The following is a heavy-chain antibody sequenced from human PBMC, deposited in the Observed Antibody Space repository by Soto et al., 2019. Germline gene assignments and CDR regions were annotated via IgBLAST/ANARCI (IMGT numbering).Heavy chain of an antibody. J-gene: IGHJ6*02. CDR2: IIPIFGTA. CDR3: ARASSSWYLGYGMDV. D-gene: IGHD6-13*01. CDR1: GGTFSSYA. Sequence: ASVKVSCKASGGTFSSYAISWVRQAPGQGLEWMGGIIPIFGTANYAQKFQGRVTITADESTSTAYMELSSLRSEDTAVYYCARASSSWYLGYGMDVWGQGTTVTVSS. V-gene: IGHV1-69*13.